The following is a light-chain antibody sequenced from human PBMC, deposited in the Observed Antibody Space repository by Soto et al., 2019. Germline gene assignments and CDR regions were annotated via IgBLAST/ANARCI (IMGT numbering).Light chain of an antibody. CDR3: CSYAVGSTLV. CDR1: SSDVGSYNL. V-gene: IGLV2-23*01. J-gene: IGLJ2*01. CDR2: EGS. Sequence: QSVLTQPASVSGSPGQSITISCTGTSSDVGSYNLVSWYQQHPGKAPKLMIYEGSKRPSGVSHRFSGSKSGNTASLTISGLPAEDEADYYCCSYAVGSTLVFGGGTKLTVL.